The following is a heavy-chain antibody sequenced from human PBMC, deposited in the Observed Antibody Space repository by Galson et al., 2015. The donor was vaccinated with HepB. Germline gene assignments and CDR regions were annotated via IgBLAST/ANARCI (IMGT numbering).Heavy chain of an antibody. V-gene: IGHV3-23*01. J-gene: IGHJ3*02. CDR2: IGRSGGGT. CDR3: AKRYSDAFDI. Sequence: SLRLSCAASGFSFSNYAMTWIRQAPGKGLEWISLIGRSGGGTHYADSVKGRFTISRDNSKNTLYLQMNSLGAEDTAVYYCAKRYSDAFDIWGQGTVVIVSS. D-gene: IGHD5-18*01. CDR1: GFSFSNYA.